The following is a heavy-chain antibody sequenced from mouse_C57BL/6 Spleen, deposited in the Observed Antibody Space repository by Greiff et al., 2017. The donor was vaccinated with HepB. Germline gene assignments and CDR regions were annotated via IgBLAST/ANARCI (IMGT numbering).Heavy chain of an antibody. CDR2: INPSSGYT. J-gene: IGHJ2*01. CDR1: GYTFTSYT. Sequence: VQLQQSGAELARPGASVKMSCKASGYTFTSYTMHWVKQRPGQGLEWIGYINPSSGYTKYNQKFKDKATLTADKSSSTAYMQLSSLTSEDSAVYYCAREGDYEYYFDYWGKGTTLTVSS. CDR3: AREGDYEYYFDY. D-gene: IGHD2-4*01. V-gene: IGHV1-4*01.